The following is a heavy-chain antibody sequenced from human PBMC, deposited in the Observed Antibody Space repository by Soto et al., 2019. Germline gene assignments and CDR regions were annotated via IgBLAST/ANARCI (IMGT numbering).Heavy chain of an antibody. CDR3: ARDPGSYHFDY. D-gene: IGHD1-26*01. CDR1: GCTCVSHA. V-gene: IGHV3-64*01. J-gene: IGHJ4*02. Sequence: GGSLRLSCTASGCTCVSHAMHWVRQAPGKGLEYVSAISGNGGSTYYANSVKGRFTISRDNSKNTLYLQMGSLRAEDMAVYYCARDPGSYHFDYWGQGTLVTVSS. CDR2: ISGNGGST.